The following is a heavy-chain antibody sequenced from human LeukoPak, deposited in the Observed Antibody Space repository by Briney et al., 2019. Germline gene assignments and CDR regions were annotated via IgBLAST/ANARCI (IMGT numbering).Heavy chain of an antibody. V-gene: IGHV3-53*01. J-gene: IGHJ4*02. D-gene: IGHD6-6*01. CDR3: AKDRESSSRPYFFDY. CDR1: GFTVSSNY. Sequence: PGGSLRLSCAASGFTVSSNYMSWVRQAPGKGLEWVSVIYSGGSTYYADSVKGRFTISRDNSKNTLYLQMNSLRAEDAAVYYCAKDRESSSRPYFFDYWGQGTLVTVSS. CDR2: IYSGGST.